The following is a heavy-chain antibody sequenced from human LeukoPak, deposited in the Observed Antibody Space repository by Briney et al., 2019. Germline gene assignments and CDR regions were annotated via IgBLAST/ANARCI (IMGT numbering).Heavy chain of an antibody. CDR2: IWYDGSNK. J-gene: IGHJ4*02. Sequence: GGSLRLSCAASGFTFSSYGMHWVRQAPGKGLEWVAVIWYDGSNKYYADSVKGRFTISRDNSMNTLYLQMNSLRAEDTAVYYCARGVGYYDSSGYSSNPFDYWGQGTLVTVSS. V-gene: IGHV3-33*01. CDR1: GFTFSSYG. CDR3: ARGVGYYDSSGYSSNPFDY. D-gene: IGHD3-22*01.